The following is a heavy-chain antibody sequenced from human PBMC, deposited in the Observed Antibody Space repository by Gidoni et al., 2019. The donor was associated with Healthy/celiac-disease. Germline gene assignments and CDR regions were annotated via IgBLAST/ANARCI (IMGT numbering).Heavy chain of an antibody. CDR2: IYTSGST. D-gene: IGHD3-22*01. V-gene: IGHV4-4*07. CDR3: ARGRMYYYDSSGYFGYFDY. J-gene: IGHJ4*02. CDR1: GGSISSYY. Sequence: QVQLQESGTGLVKPSETLSLTCTVPGGSISSYYWSWIRQPAGKGLEWIGRIYTSGSTNYNPSLKSRVTMSVDTSKNQFSLKLSSVTAADTAVYYCARGRMYYYDSSGYFGYFDYWGQGTLVTVSS.